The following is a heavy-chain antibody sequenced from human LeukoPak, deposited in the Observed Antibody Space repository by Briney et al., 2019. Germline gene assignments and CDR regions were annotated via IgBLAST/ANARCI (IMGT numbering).Heavy chain of an antibody. D-gene: IGHD3-10*01. Sequence: PSETLSLTCTVSGGSISSGGYYWSWIRQHPGKGLEWIGYIYYSGSTYYNPSLKSRVTISVDTSKNQFSLKLSSVTAADTAVYYCARDKYGSGEFFDYWGQGTLVTVSS. CDR1: GGSISSGGYY. V-gene: IGHV4-31*03. CDR2: IYYSGST. CDR3: ARDKYGSGEFFDY. J-gene: IGHJ4*02.